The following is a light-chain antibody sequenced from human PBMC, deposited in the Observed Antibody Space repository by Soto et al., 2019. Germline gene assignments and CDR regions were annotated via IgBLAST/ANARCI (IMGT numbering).Light chain of an antibody. CDR2: GGS. Sequence: DIVLTQSPGTLSLSPGERATLSCRASQSVSSNHLAWYQQKPGQAPRLLIYGGSSRATGIPVRFSGSGSETDFTLTISSLEPEDFAVFYCHQYGISPPTFGPGTKVEI. V-gene: IGKV3-20*01. CDR1: QSVSSNH. J-gene: IGKJ1*01. CDR3: HQYGISPPT.